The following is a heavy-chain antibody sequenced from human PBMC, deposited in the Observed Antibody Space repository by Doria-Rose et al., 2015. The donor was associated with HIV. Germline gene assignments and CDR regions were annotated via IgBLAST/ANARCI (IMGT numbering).Heavy chain of an antibody. D-gene: IGHD6-13*01. CDR1: GVSLSSPGMG. CDR3: ARIKSSRWYHKYYFDF. CDR2: ISSDDKG. Sequence: QITLKESGPVLVKPTETLTLTCTVSGVSLSSPGMGVSLIRQPPGKALEWLANISSDDKGSYKTSLKSGLTISRGTSKSQVVLTMTDMDPVDTATYYCARIKSSRWYHKYYFDFWGQGTLVIVSA. V-gene: IGHV2-26*01. J-gene: IGHJ4*02.